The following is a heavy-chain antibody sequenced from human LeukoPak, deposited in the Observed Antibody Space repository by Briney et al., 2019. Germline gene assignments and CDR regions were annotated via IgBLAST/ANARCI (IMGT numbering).Heavy chain of an antibody. CDR1: GGSISSSRYY. Sequence: SETLSLTCTVSGGSISSSRYYWGWIRQPPGKGLEWIGSIYYSESTYYNPSLRSRVTISVDTSKNQLYLKLSSVNAADTAVYYCARDLRYYDDSSGYYYDYWGQGTLVTVSS. CDR3: ARDLRYYDDSSGYYYDY. J-gene: IGHJ4*02. V-gene: IGHV4-39*07. CDR2: IYYSEST. D-gene: IGHD3-22*01.